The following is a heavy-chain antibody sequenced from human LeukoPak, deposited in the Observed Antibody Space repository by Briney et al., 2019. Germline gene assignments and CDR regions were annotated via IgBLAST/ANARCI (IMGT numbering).Heavy chain of an antibody. V-gene: IGHV3-48*03. CDR1: VFTFSSYD. CDR2: ISDSGSTI. D-gene: IGHD5/OR15-5a*01. CDR3: TRSTD. Sequence: PGGSLRLSCAASVFTFSSYDMNWVRQAPGKGLEWVSYISDSGSTINYAGSVKGRFTISIDNAKNSLFLQMNSLRVEDTAVYHCTRSTDWGQGTLVTVSS. J-gene: IGHJ4*02.